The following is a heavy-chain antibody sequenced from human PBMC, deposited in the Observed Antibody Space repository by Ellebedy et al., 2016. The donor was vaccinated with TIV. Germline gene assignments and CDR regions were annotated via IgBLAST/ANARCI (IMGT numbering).Heavy chain of an antibody. CDR2: IRYDGTYK. Sequence: GESLKISCAASGFTFSNNGMHWVRQAPGKGLEWVAFIRYDGTYKYYADSVKGRFTVSRDNAQSALYLQMHSLRAEDTAVYYCAKDLDGDYYYYNYGLHVWGQGTTVAVSS. V-gene: IGHV3-30*02. CDR1: GFTFSNNG. D-gene: IGHD4-17*01. CDR3: AKDLDGDYYYYNYGLHV. J-gene: IGHJ6*02.